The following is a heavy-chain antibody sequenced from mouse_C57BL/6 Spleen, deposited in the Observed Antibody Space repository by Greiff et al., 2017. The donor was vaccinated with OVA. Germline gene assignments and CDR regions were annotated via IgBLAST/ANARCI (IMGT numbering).Heavy chain of an antibody. CDR1: GYTFTDYY. V-gene: IGHV1-26*01. D-gene: IGHD1-1*01. CDR3: AYYGSSYAMDY. Sequence: VQLQQSGPELVKPGASVKISCKASGYTFTDYYMNWVKQSHGKSLEWIGDINPNNGGTSYNQKFKGKATLTVDKSSSTAYMELRSLTSEDSAVYYCAYYGSSYAMDYWGKGTSVTVSS. CDR2: INPNNGGT. J-gene: IGHJ4*01.